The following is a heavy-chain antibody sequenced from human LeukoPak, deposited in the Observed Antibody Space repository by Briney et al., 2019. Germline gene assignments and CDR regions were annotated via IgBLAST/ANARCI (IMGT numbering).Heavy chain of an antibody. CDR2: INAGNGNT. Sequence: GASVKVSCKASGYTFTSYAMNWVRQAPGQRLEWMGWINAGNGNTKYSQEFQGRVTITRDTSASTAYMELSSLRSEDMAVYYCARGVKTMGLMLTFGGVLPDYWGQGTLVTVSS. D-gene: IGHD3-16*01. CDR1: GYTFTSYA. V-gene: IGHV1-3*03. J-gene: IGHJ4*02. CDR3: ARGVKTMGLMLTFGGVLPDY.